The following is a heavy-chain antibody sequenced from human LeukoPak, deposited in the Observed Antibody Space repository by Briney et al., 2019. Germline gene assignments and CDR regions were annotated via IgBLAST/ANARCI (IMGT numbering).Heavy chain of an antibody. CDR2: ISYDGSNK. CDR1: GFTFSSYP. Sequence: GGSLRLSCAASGFTFSSYPMHWVRQAPGKGREGVAVISYDGSNKYYADSVKGRFTISRDNSKNTLYLQMNSLRAEDTAVYYCAREEQQLALDYWGQGTLVTVSS. CDR3: AREEQQLALDY. D-gene: IGHD6-13*01. V-gene: IGHV3-30*04. J-gene: IGHJ4*02.